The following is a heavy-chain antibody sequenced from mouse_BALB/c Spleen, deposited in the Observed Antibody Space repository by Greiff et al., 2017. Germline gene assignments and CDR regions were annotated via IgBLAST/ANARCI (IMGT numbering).Heavy chain of an antibody. D-gene: IGHD1-1*01. J-gene: IGHJ2*01. V-gene: IGHV5-17*02. CDR2: ISSGSSTI. Sequence: VESGGGLVQPGGSRKLSCAASGFTFSSFGMHWVRQAPEKGLEWVAYISSGSSTIYYADTVKGRFTISRDNPKNTLFLQMTSLRSEDTAMYYCARSVGYYGSPYYFDYWGQGTTLTVSS. CDR1: GFTFSSFG. CDR3: ARSVGYYGSPYYFDY.